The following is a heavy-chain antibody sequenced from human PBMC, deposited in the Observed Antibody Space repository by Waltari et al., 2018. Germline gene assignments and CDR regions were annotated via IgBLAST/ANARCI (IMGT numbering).Heavy chain of an antibody. Sequence: QVQLQESGPGLVKPSQTLSLTCTVSGGSISSGSYYWSWIRQPAGKGLEWIGRIYTSGSTNYNPSLKSRVTISVDTSKNQFSLKLSSVTAADTAVYYCARVLPTRIAAAPGERNYYYYYMDVWGKGTTVTVSS. D-gene: IGHD6-13*01. J-gene: IGHJ6*03. CDR1: GGSISSGSYY. V-gene: IGHV4-61*02. CDR2: IYTSGST. CDR3: ARVLPTRIAAAPGERNYYYYYMDV.